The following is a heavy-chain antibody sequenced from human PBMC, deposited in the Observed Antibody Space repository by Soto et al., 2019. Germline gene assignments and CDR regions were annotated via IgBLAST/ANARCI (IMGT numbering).Heavy chain of an antibody. CDR1: GFTFSSYA. CDR2: ISGSGGST. J-gene: IGHJ3*02. Sequence: GGSLRLSCAASGFTFSSYAMSWVRQAPGKGLEWVSAISGSGGSTYYADSVKGRFTISRDNSKNTLYLQMNSLRAEDTAVYYCATYLRNYYDSSGCHSVKAFDIWSQGTMVTVAS. D-gene: IGHD3-22*01. CDR3: ATYLRNYYDSSGCHSVKAFDI. V-gene: IGHV3-23*01.